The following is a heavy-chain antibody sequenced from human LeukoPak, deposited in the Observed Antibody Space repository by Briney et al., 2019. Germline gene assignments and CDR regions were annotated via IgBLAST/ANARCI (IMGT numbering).Heavy chain of an antibody. V-gene: IGHV4-4*07. CDR3: ASGGRISAANWFDP. Sequence: SETLSLTCTVSGGSISTYYWSWIRQPAGKVLEWIGRVYPSGRTSYNPSLENRVTMSVDTSKRQFSLKLRSVTAADTAVYYCASGGRISAANWFDPWGQGTLVTVSS. CDR2: VYPSGRT. J-gene: IGHJ5*02. CDR1: GGSISTYY. D-gene: IGHD6-13*01.